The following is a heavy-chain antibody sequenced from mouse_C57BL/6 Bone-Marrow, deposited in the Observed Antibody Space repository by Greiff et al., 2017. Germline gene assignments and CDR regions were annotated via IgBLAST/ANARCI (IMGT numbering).Heavy chain of an antibody. J-gene: IGHJ4*01. V-gene: IGHV1-39*01. CDR2: INPNYGTT. D-gene: IGHD2-4*01. CDR1: GYSFTDYN. Sequence: VQLKQSGPELVKPGASVKISCKASGYSFTDYNMNWVKQSNGKSLEWIGVINPNYGTTSYNQKFKGKAKLTVDQSYSTAYMQLNSLTSEESAVYYCARCYDYDYARDYWGQVTSGTVSS. CDR3: ARCYDYDYARDY.